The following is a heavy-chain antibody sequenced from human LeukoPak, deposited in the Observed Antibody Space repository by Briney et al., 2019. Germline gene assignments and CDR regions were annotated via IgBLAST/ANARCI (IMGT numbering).Heavy chain of an antibody. V-gene: IGHV4-4*09. D-gene: IGHD1-26*01. J-gene: IGHJ3*02. CDR3: ASQGSGGRAFDI. CDR1: GGSISSYY. Sequence: SETLSLTCTVSGGSISSYYWSWIRQPPGKGLEWIGYIYSSGSTNSNPSLKSRVTISVDTSKSQFSLKMTSVTAADTAVYYCASQGSGGRAFDIWGQGTMVTVSS. CDR2: IYSSGST.